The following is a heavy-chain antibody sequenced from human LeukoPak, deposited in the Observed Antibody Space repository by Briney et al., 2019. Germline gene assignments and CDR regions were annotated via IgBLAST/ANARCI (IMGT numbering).Heavy chain of an antibody. CDR2: IRLDGSNE. Sequence: GGSLRLSCAASEVTLSAYGMNGVRQAPGKGLAGVAFIRLDGSNEYYAASVKDRFTISRDNPMNTLYLQMNSLRVEDTAQYYCAKDSIRGWSAEYLHHWGQGTLVSVSS. V-gene: IGHV3-30*02. D-gene: IGHD6-19*01. CDR1: EVTLSAYG. CDR3: AKDSIRGWSAEYLHH. J-gene: IGHJ1*01.